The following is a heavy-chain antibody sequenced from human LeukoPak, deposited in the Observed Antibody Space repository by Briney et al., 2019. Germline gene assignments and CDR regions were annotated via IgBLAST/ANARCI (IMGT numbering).Heavy chain of an antibody. CDR2: ISGSGGST. V-gene: IGHV3-23*01. D-gene: IGHD1-26*01. J-gene: IGHJ4*02. CDR1: GFTFSSYA. Sequence: PGGSLRLSCAASGFTFSSYAMSWVRQAPGKGLEWVSAISGSGGSTYYADSVKGRFTISRDNSKNTLYLQMNSLRAEDTAVYYCASHSRVVGAPRAYWGQGTLVTVSS. CDR3: ASHSRVVGAPRAY.